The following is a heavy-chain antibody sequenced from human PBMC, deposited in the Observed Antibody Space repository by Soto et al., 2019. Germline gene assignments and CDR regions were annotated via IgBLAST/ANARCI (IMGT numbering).Heavy chain of an antibody. CDR2: IGSSSTTI. D-gene: IGHD6-13*01. Sequence: GGSLRLSCAASGFTFSSYSFSWVRQAPGKGLEWLSYIGSSSTTIYYADSVKGRFIISRDNAKNSLYLQMNSLRPEDTAVYYCAREQQLAFDNWGQGTRVTVSS. J-gene: IGHJ4*02. CDR1: GFTFSSYS. V-gene: IGHV3-48*01. CDR3: AREQQLAFDN.